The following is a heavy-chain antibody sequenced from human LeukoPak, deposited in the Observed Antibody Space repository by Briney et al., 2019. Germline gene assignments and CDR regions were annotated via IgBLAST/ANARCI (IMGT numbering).Heavy chain of an antibody. CDR1: GFTFSSYW. J-gene: IGHJ4*02. CDR3: AREGRYSSGWHNFDY. Sequence: GGSLRLSCAASGFTFSSYWMSWVRQAPGKGLEWGSYISSSGSSIYFADSVRGRFTISRDNVKNSLYLQMNSLRAEDTAVYYCAREGRYSSGWHNFDYWGQGTLVTVSS. D-gene: IGHD6-19*01. V-gene: IGHV3-48*04. CDR2: ISSSGSSI.